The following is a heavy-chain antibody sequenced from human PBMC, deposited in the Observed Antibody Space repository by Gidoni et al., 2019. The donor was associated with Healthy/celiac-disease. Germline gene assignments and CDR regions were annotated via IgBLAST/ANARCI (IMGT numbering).Heavy chain of an antibody. CDR3: ARTPNRLAAAVTNYFDY. V-gene: IGHV4-34*01. J-gene: IGHJ4*02. CDR1: GGSFSGCY. D-gene: IGHD6-13*01. CDR2: IDPSGST. Sequence: QVQLQQWGAGLLKPSDTLSLPCAVYGGSFSGCYWSWIRQPPGKGLEWFGEIDPSGSTNYNPTLKSRVTISVDTSKNQYSLKLSSVTAADTAVYYCARTPNRLAAAVTNYFDYWGQGTLVTVSS.